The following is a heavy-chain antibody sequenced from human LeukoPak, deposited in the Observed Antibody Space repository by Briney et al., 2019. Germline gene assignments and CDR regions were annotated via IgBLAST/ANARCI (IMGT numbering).Heavy chain of an antibody. CDR2: IWYDGSNK. J-gene: IGHJ6*03. V-gene: IGHV3-33*01. D-gene: IGHD2-2*01. Sequence: GGSLRLSCAASGFTFSSYGMHWVRQAPGRGLEWVAVIWYDGSNKYYADSVKGRFTISRDNSKNTLYLQMNSLRAEDTAVYYCARVNSVVVVPAAIARHYYYYYMDVWGKGTTVTVSS. CDR1: GFTFSSYG. CDR3: ARVNSVVVVPAAIARHYYYYYMDV.